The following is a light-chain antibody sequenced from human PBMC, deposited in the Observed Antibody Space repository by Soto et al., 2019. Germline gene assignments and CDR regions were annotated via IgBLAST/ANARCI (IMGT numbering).Light chain of an antibody. J-gene: IGLJ2*01. CDR1: SSNLGAGYD. V-gene: IGLV1-40*01. Sequence: QSVLTQPPSVSGTPGQRVSISCTGTSSNLGAGYDVHWYQQLPGAAPRLLIFGNNVRPSGVPDRFSGSTSSTSPSLAITGLQAEDEAIYHCQSYDGSLATSIFRAGTKLTVL. CDR2: GNN. CDR3: QSYDGSLATSI.